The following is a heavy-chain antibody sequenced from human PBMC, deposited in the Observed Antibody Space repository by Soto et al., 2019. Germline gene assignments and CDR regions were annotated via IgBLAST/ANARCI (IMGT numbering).Heavy chain of an antibody. Sequence: EVQLVESGGGLVQPGGSLRLSCAASGFTFSTCWMNWVRQAPGKGLEWVANIKQDGSEKNYVDSVKGRFTISRDNAKNSLYLQMNSLRAEDTAVYYCARDRAMDDYWGQGTLVTVSS. V-gene: IGHV3-7*05. D-gene: IGHD5-18*01. J-gene: IGHJ4*02. CDR2: IKQDGSEK. CDR3: ARDRAMDDY. CDR1: GFTFSTCW.